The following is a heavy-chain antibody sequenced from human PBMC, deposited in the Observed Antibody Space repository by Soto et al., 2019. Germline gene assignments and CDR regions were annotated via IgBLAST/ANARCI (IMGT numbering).Heavy chain of an antibody. Sequence: SETLSLTCAVSGYSISSGYYWSWIRQPPGKGLEWIGEINYSGSTNYSPSLKSRVTISVDTSKNQFSLKLSSVTAADTAVYFCARPGDGEYDAFDIWGQGTMVTVSS. D-gene: IGHD3-10*01. CDR1: GYSISSGYY. V-gene: IGHV4-34*01. CDR3: ARPGDGEYDAFDI. CDR2: INYSGST. J-gene: IGHJ3*02.